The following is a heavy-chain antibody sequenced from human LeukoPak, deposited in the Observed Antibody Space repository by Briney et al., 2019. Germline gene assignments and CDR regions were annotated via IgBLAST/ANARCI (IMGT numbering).Heavy chain of an antibody. V-gene: IGHV3-33*01. J-gene: IGHJ4*02. CDR3: ARDDDPIAVAGTFDY. CDR2: IWYDGSNK. CDR1: GCTLSSYG. Sequence: VGSLRLSCAATGCTLSSYGMQWARQAAGKELDWVTVIWYDGSNKYYADSVKGRFTISRDNSKNTLYLQMDSLRAEDTAVYYCARDDDPIAVAGTFDYWGQGTLVTVSS. D-gene: IGHD6-19*01.